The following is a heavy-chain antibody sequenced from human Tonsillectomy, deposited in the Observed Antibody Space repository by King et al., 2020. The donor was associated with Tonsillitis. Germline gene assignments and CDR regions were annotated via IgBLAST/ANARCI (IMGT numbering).Heavy chain of an antibody. V-gene: IGHV3-30*04. CDR3: ARDEGVVRGVITDSNWFDP. Sequence: VQLVESGGGVVQPGRSLRLSCAASGFTFSSYAMHWVRQAPGXGLEWVAVXSYDGSNKYYADSVKGRFTISRDNSKNTLYLQMNSLRAEDTAVYYCARDEGVVRGVITDSNWFDPWGQGXLXTVSS. CDR1: GFTFSSYA. D-gene: IGHD3-10*01. CDR2: XSYDGSNK. J-gene: IGHJ5*02.